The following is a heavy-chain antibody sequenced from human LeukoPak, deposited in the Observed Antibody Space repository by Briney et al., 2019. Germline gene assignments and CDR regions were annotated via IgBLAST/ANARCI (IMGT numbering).Heavy chain of an antibody. CDR2: IYSGGST. D-gene: IGHD1-1*01. J-gene: IGHJ4*02. V-gene: IGHV3-53*01. CDR3: ARGPAGYN. CDR1: GFTVSSNY. Sequence: GGSLRLSCAASGFTVSSNYMSWVRQAPGKGLEWVSVIYSGGSTDYADSVKGRFTISRDNLKNTLYLQMNSLRAEDTAVYYCARGPAGYNWGQGTLVTFSS.